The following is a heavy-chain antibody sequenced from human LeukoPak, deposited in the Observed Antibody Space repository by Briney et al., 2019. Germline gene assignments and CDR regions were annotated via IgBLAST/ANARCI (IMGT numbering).Heavy chain of an antibody. Sequence: SETLSLTCTVSGGSISSYYWSWIRQPPGKGLEWIGYIYYSGSTNYNPSLKSRVTISVDTSKNQFSLKLSSVTAADTAVYYCARDHRPYQLLPKDTNWFDLWGQGTLVTVSS. J-gene: IGHJ5*02. CDR3: ARDHRPYQLLPKDTNWFDL. CDR2: IYYSGST. D-gene: IGHD2-2*01. V-gene: IGHV4-59*01. CDR1: GGSISSYY.